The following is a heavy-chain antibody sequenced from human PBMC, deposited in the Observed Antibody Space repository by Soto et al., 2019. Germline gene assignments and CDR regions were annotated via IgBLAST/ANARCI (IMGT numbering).Heavy chain of an antibody. CDR1: GFTFSSYA. D-gene: IGHD1-7*01. CDR3: ARDENYLSKHDY. CDR2: ISSTSSTI. Sequence: EVQLVESGGGLVQPGGSLRLSCAASGFTFSSYAMNWVRRAPGKGLEWISYISSTSSTIYYADSVKGRFTISRDNAKTSLYLHMNSLRAEDTAVYHCARDENYLSKHDYWGQGTLVTVSS. V-gene: IGHV3-48*01. J-gene: IGHJ4*02.